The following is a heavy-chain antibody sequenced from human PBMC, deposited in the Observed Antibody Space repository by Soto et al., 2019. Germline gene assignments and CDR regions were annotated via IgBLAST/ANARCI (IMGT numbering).Heavy chain of an antibody. J-gene: IGHJ4*02. D-gene: IGHD6-19*01. CDR1: GFTVNSYA. V-gene: IGHV3-23*01. CDR2: ISGSGGST. CDR3: AKDVTVSGWYEWMAYFDY. Sequence: GCPRLSSSACGFTVNSYAMSWALQTTGKGLEWVSAISGSGGSTYYADSVKGRFTISRDNSKKTLYLKMNSLRAEDTAVYYCAKDVTVSGWYEWMAYFDYWGQGTLVTVSS.